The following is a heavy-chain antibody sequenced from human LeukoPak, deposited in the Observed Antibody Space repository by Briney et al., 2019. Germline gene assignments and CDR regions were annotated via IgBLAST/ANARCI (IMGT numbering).Heavy chain of an antibody. V-gene: IGHV3-7*01. J-gene: IGHJ3*01. CDR1: GFTLSSYW. Sequence: PGGSLRLPCTVSGFTLSSYWMTWVRQAPGKGLEWVANIRQDESEKYYVDSVKGRFTISRDNAKNSLYLQMNSLRAEDTAVYYCARDSGSAYYYGSGTYYYDAFDFWGQGTTVTVSS. CDR2: IRQDESEK. D-gene: IGHD3-10*01. CDR3: ARDSGSAYYYGSGTYYYDAFDF.